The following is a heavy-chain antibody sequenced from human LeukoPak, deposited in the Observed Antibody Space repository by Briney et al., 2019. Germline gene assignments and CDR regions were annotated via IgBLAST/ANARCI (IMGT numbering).Heavy chain of an antibody. D-gene: IGHD6-13*01. J-gene: IGHJ4*02. CDR1: GGIFSSNA. V-gene: IGHV1-2*02. CDR3: ARVFQKQLSDY. CDR2: INPNSGGT. Sequence: AASVKVSCKASGGIFSSNAISWVRQAPGQGLEWMGWINPNSGGTNYAQKFQGRVTMTRDTSISTAYMELSRLRSDDTAVYYCARVFQKQLSDYWGQGTLVTVSS.